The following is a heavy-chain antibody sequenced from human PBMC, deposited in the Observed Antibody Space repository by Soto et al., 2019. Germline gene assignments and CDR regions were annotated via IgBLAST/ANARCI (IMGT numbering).Heavy chain of an antibody. CDR1: GGTFSSYA. Sequence: ASVKVSCKASGGTFSSYAISWVRQAPGQGLEWMGGIIPIFGTANYAQKFQGRVTITADESTSTAYMELSSLRSADTAVYYCARGEDAFFYYGLDVWGQGITVTVSS. CDR3: ARGEDAFFYYGLDV. CDR2: IIPIFGTA. V-gene: IGHV1-69*13. J-gene: IGHJ6*02.